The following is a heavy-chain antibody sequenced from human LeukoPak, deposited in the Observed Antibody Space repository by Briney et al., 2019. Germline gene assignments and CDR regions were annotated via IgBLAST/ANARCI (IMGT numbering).Heavy chain of an antibody. Sequence: PGGSLRLSCAASGFTFSSYAMHWVRQAPGKGLEWVAVMSYDGSNKYYADSVKGRFTISRDNSKNTLYLQMGSLRAEDMAVYYCARVGSSSPWDYYYYMDVWGKGTTVTVSS. CDR3: ARVGSSSPWDYYYYMDV. CDR1: GFTFSSYA. CDR2: MSYDGSNK. D-gene: IGHD6-6*01. V-gene: IGHV3-30*15. J-gene: IGHJ6*03.